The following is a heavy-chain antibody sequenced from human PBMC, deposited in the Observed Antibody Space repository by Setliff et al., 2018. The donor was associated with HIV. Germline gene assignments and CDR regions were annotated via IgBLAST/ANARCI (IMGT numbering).Heavy chain of an antibody. CDR2: ISPNSGYT. V-gene: IGHV1-2*02. D-gene: IGHD1-26*01. Sequence: GASVKVSCKASGYLFTGYYMHWVRQAPGQGLEWMGWISPNSGYTLFAQKFRGRVTMTADTSTSTAYMELKSLRSDDTAVYYCARFRGGSYFDAFDIWGQGTMVTVSS. CDR3: ARFRGGSYFDAFDI. CDR1: GYLFTGYY. J-gene: IGHJ3*02.